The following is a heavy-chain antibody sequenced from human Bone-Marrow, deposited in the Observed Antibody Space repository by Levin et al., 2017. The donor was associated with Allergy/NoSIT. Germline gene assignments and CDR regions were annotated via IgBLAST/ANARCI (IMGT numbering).Heavy chain of an antibody. D-gene: IGHD3-9*01. J-gene: IGHJ4*02. V-gene: IGHV2-5*02. CDR3: AHRQTRNFDWDLGLFDY. Sequence: SGPTLVKPPQTLTLTCTFSGFSLITSGVGVGWIRQPPGKALEWLAFIYWDDDKRYSPSLKSRLAITKDTSRNQVVLTMTDMDPVDTATYYCAHRQTRNFDWDLGLFDYWGQGALVTVSS. CDR2: IYWDDDK. CDR1: GFSLITSGVG.